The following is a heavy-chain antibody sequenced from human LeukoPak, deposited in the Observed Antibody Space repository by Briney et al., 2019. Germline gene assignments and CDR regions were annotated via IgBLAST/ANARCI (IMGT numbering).Heavy chain of an antibody. CDR3: ARKGGPRVNAFDF. CDR2: INPNTGGT. Sequence: GASVKVSCKASGYTFTDYYMHWVRQAPGQGLEWMGWINPNTGGTNYAQMFQGRVTMTRDTSISTAYMELTGLRYDDTAMYFCARKGGPRVNAFDFWGQGTMVTVSS. D-gene: IGHD1-14*01. CDR1: GYTFTDYY. V-gene: IGHV1-2*02. J-gene: IGHJ3*01.